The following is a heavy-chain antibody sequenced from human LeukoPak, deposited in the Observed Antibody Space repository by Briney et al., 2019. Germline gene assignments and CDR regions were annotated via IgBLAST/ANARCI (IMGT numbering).Heavy chain of an antibody. Sequence: SETLSLTCAVYGGSFSGYYWSWIRQPPGKGLEWIGEINHSGSTNYNPSLKSRVTISVDTSKNQFSLKLSSVTAADTAVYYCARGRGSGWSGYYCYYMDVWGKGTTVTVSS. CDR2: INHSGST. J-gene: IGHJ6*03. D-gene: IGHD6-19*01. V-gene: IGHV4-34*01. CDR3: ARGRGSGWSGYYCYYMDV. CDR1: GGSFSGYY.